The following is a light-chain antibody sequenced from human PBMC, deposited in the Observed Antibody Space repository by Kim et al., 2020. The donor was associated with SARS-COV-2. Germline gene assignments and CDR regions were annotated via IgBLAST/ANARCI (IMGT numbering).Light chain of an antibody. V-gene: IGLV10-54*01. CDR3: SAWDSSLGAWV. Sequence: QAGLTQPPSVSKDLRQTATLTCTGNTNNVGNQGAAWLQQHQGHPPKLLSYRDSNRPSGISERLSASRSGNTASLTITGLQPEDEADYYCSAWDSSLGAWVFGGGNQLTVL. CDR2: RDS. CDR1: TNNVGNQG. J-gene: IGLJ3*02.